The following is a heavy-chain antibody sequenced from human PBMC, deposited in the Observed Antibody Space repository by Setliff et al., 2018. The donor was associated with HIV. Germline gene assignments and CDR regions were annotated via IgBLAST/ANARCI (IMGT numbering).Heavy chain of an antibody. CDR1: GYSIRDNFF. CDR3: ARHDCGGDCSINWFDP. V-gene: IGHV4-38-2*01. D-gene: IGHD2-21*02. CDR2: IFYTGTT. J-gene: IGHJ5*02. Sequence: PSETLSLTCAVSGYSIRDNFFWGWVRQPPGKGLEWIGSIFYTGTTYYNPSLKSRVTLSLDTSKNQFSLERTSVTAADTAVYYCARHDCGGDCSINWFDPWGQGPLVTVSS.